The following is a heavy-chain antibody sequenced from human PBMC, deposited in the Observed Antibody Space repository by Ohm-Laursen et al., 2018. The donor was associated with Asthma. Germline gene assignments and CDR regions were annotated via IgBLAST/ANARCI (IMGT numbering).Heavy chain of an antibody. Sequence: SETLSLTCTLSGASFSTYYWGWIRQPPGKGLEWIGYIYSTGSTNYNPSLESRVTISIDTSTNQFSLKLSSVTAADTAVYYCARDRYYYDSSGWPPGYCDYWGQGTLVTVSS. CDR1: GASFSTYY. CDR3: ARDRYYYDSSGWPPGYCDY. J-gene: IGHJ4*02. V-gene: IGHV4-59*01. D-gene: IGHD3-22*01. CDR2: IYSTGST.